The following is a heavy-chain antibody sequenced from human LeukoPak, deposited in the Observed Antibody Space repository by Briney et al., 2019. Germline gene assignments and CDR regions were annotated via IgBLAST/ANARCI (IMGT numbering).Heavy chain of an antibody. CDR3: AKDHLIVATTDLDY. CDR1: GFTFSNYG. V-gene: IGHV3-33*06. J-gene: IGHJ4*02. D-gene: IGHD5-12*01. CDR2: IWYDGSKK. Sequence: PGGSLRLSCAASGFTFSNYGMHWVRQAPGKGLEWLAVIWYDGSKKYYADSVKGRFTISRDNSKNTLYLQMNSLRAEDTAVYYCAKDHLIVATTDLDYWGQGTLVTVSS.